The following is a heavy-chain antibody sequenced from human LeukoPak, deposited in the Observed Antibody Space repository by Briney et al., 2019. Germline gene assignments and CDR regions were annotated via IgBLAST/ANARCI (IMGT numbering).Heavy chain of an antibody. CDR1: GGSFSGYY. J-gene: IGHJ4*02. CDR2: INHSGST. V-gene: IGHV4-34*01. CDR3: ARGVTGYSSSWLGDDY. Sequence: PSETLSLTCAVYGGSFSGYYWSWIRQPPGKGLEWIGEINHSGSTNYNPSLKSRVTISVDTSKNQFSLKLSSVTAADTAVYYCARGVTGYSSSWLGDDYWGQGTLVTVSS. D-gene: IGHD6-13*01.